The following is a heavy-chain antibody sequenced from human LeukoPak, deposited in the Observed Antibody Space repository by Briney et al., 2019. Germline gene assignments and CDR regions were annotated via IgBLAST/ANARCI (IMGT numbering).Heavy chain of an antibody. J-gene: IGHJ4*02. CDR2: IGTAGDT. CDR3: ARVAKERVGGVYYFDY. CDR1: GFTFSDYY. V-gene: IGHV3-13*01. D-gene: IGHD1-1*01. Sequence: QSGGSLRLSCAASGFTFSDYYMSWIRQAPGKGLEWVSAIGTAGDTYYTGSVKGRFTISRENAKNSLYLQMNSLRAGDTAVYYRARVAKERVGGVYYFDYWGQGTLVTVSS.